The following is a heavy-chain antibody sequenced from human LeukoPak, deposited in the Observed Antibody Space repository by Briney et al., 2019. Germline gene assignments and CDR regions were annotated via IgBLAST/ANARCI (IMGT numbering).Heavy chain of an antibody. V-gene: IGHV1-8*01. CDR3: AMVRGVIILRGKDYYYYYGMDV. CDR1: GYTFTSYD. Sequence: ASVKVSCKASGYTFTSYDINWVRQATGQGLEWMGWMNPNSGNTGYAQKFQGRVTMTRNTSISTAYMELSSLRSEDTAVYYSAMVRGVIILRGKDYYYYYGMDVWGQGTTVTVSS. D-gene: IGHD3-10*01. CDR2: MNPNSGNT. J-gene: IGHJ6*02.